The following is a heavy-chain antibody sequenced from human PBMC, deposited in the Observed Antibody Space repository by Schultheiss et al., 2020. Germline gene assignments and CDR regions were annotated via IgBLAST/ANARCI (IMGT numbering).Heavy chain of an antibody. CDR2: IRSKAYGGTT. J-gene: IGHJ4*02. Sequence: GGSLRLSCAASGFTFSYYYMSGVRQAPGKGLEWVGFIRSKAYGGTTEYAASVKGRFTISRDDSKNTLYLQMSSLRAEDTAVYYCVKDKGDKYSLGPHFDYWGQGTLVTVSS. CDR3: VKDKGDKYSLGPHFDY. V-gene: IGHV3-71*01. D-gene: IGHD5-18*01. CDR1: GFTFSYYY.